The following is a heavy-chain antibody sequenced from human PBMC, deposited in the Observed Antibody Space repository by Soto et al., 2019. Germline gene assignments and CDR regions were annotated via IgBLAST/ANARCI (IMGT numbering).Heavy chain of an antibody. CDR3: ARLGAYYQSLDP. J-gene: IGHJ5*02. Sequence: SSETLSLTCTVSGGSISSNSYYWGWIRQPPGKGLEWIGSIYYSGSTYYNPSLKSRVTISVDTSKNQFSLKLSSVTAADTAVYYCARLGAYYQSLDPWGPGTLVTVSS. D-gene: IGHD3-22*01. CDR2: IYYSGST. V-gene: IGHV4-39*01. CDR1: GGSISSNSYY.